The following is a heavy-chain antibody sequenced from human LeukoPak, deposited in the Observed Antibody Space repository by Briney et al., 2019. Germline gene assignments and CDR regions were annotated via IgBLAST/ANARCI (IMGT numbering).Heavy chain of an antibody. V-gene: IGHV3-23*01. CDR3: EKDVTAMVTWFDY. D-gene: IGHD5-18*01. Sequence: PGGSLRLSCAASGFTFSSYAMSWVRQAPGKGLEWVSAISGSGGSTYYADSVKGRFTISRDNSKNTPYLQMNSLRAEDTAVYYCEKDVTAMVTWFDYWGQGTLVTVSS. J-gene: IGHJ4*02. CDR1: GFTFSSYA. CDR2: ISGSGGST.